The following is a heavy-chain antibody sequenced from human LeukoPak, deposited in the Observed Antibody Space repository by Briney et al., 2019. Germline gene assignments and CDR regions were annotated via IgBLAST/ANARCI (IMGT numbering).Heavy chain of an antibody. CDR2: IYYSGST. D-gene: IGHD5-24*01. CDR1: GGSISSGGYY. V-gene: IGHV4-31*03. CDR3: ARETSSSRDGYKCDYFDY. Sequence: SQTLSLTCNVSGGSISSGGYYWSWIRQNPGKGLEWIGYIYYSGSTYYNPSLKSRVTISVDTSKNQFSLKLSSVTAADTAVYYCARETSSSRDGYKCDYFDYRGQGTLVTVSS. J-gene: IGHJ4*02.